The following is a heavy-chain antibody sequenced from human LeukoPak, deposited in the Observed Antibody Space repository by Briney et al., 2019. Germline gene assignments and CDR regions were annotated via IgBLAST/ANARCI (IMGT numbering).Heavy chain of an antibody. V-gene: IGHV3-15*01. Sequence: GGSLRLSCAASAFTFSNAWMNWVRQAPGKGLEWVGRIKSKTDGGTTDYAAPVKGRFTISRDDSKNTLYLQMNSLKTEDTAVYYCTTKERVSSGYCSGGSCYIDYWGQGTLVTVSS. D-gene: IGHD2-15*01. CDR3: TTKERVSSGYCSGGSCYIDY. CDR2: IKSKTDGGTT. J-gene: IGHJ4*02. CDR1: AFTFSNAW.